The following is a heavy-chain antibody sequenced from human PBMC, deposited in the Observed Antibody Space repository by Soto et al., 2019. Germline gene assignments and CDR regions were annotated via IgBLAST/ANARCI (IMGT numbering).Heavy chain of an antibody. D-gene: IGHD3-10*01. CDR3: ARGYGSGSYYNSRALNWFDP. CDR1: GGSISSGGYY. V-gene: IGHV4-31*03. J-gene: IGHJ5*02. Sequence: SETLSLTCTVSGGSISSGGYYWSWIRQHPGKGLEWIGYIYYSGSTYYNPSLKSRVTISVDTSKNQFSLKLSSVTAADTAVYYCARGYGSGSYYNSRALNWFDPWGQGTLVTVSS. CDR2: IYYSGST.